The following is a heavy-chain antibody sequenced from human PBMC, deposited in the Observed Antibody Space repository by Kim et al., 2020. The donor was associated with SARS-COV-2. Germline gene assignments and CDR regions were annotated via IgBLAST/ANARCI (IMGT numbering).Heavy chain of an antibody. CDR1: GYTFTSYY. D-gene: IGHD4-17*01. CDR3: ARDLTTVVIPSGYYYGMDV. Sequence: ASVKVSCKASGYTFTSYYMHWVRQAPGQGLEWMGIINPSGGSTSYAQKFQGRVIMTRDTSTSTVYMELSSLRSEDTAVYYCARDLTTVVIPSGYYYGMDVWCQGTTVTVSS. V-gene: IGHV1-46*01. J-gene: IGHJ6*02. CDR2: INPSGGST.